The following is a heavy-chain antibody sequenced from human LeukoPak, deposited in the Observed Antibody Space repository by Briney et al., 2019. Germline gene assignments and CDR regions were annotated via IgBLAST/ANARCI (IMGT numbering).Heavy chain of an antibody. Sequence: SVKVSCKASGGTFSSNVISWVRQAPGQGLEWMGRIIPIIGTPDYAQKFQGRVTITADKSTNTAYMELTSLKSDVTAVYYCARAGGSSWYVSLYYWGQGTLVTVSS. CDR2: IIPIIGTP. V-gene: IGHV1-69*04. CDR3: ARAGGSSWYVSLYY. CDR1: GGTFSSNV. D-gene: IGHD6-13*01. J-gene: IGHJ4*02.